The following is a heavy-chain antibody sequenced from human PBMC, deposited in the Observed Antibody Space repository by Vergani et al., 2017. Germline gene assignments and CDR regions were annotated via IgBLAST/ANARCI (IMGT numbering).Heavy chain of an antibody. Sequence: EVQLVQSGAEVKTPGESLKISCKGSGYSFTSYWIGWVRQMPGKGLEWMGIIYPGDSDTRYSPSFQGQVTISRDNSKNTLYLQMNSLRAEDTAVYYCAKDGGGGEPFDYWGQGTLVTVSS. D-gene: IGHD3-16*01. CDR1: GYSFTSYW. CDR3: AKDGGGGEPFDY. CDR2: IYPGDSDT. J-gene: IGHJ4*02. V-gene: IGHV5-51*01.